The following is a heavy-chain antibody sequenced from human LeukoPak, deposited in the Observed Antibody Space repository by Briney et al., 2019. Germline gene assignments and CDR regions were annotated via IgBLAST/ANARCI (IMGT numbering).Heavy chain of an antibody. CDR2: ISSSSSYI. D-gene: IGHD2-2*01. Sequence: GSLRLSCAASGFTFSSYSMNWVRQAPGKGLEWVSSISSSSSYIYYADSVKGRFTISRDNAKNSLYLQMNSVTAEDTAVYYCARDRVVPAAAMDVWGQGTTVTVSS. CDR3: ARDRVVPAAAMDV. J-gene: IGHJ6*02. CDR1: GFTFSSYS. V-gene: IGHV3-21*01.